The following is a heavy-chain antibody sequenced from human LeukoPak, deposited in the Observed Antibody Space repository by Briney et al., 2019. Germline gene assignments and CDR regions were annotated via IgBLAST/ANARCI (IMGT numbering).Heavy chain of an antibody. Sequence: SVKVSCKASGGTFSSYAITWVRQAPGHGLEWMGRIIPILEIANHPQKFQGRVTITADKSTSTAYMELSSLTSEDTAVYYCAREETIASAGGGDDYYYGMDVWGQGTTVTVSS. J-gene: IGHJ6*02. CDR3: AREETIASAGGGDDYYYGMDV. D-gene: IGHD6-13*01. CDR2: IIPILEIA. V-gene: IGHV1-69*04. CDR1: GGTFSSYA.